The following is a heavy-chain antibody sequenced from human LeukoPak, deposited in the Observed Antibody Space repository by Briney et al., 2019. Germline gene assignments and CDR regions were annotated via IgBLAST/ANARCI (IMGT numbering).Heavy chain of an antibody. J-gene: IGHJ4*02. CDR1: GGSISSSSYY. Sequence: TSETLSLTCTVSGGSISSSSYYWSWIRQPAGKGLEWIGRIYTSGSTNYNPSLKSRVTISVDTSKNQFSLKLSSVTAADTAVYYCARGSRGNAFLGDYFDYWGQGTLVTVSS. D-gene: IGHD4-23*01. CDR2: IYTSGST. V-gene: IGHV4-61*02. CDR3: ARGSRGNAFLGDYFDY.